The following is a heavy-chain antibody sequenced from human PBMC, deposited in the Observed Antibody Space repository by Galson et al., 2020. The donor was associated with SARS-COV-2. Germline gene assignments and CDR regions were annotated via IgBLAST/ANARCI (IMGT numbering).Heavy chain of an antibody. D-gene: IGHD2-21*02. V-gene: IGHV4-61*01. J-gene: IGHJ5*02. CDR1: GGSVSSGSYY. CDR3: ARMHIVVVTARGWFDP. CDR2: IYYSGST. Sequence: ASETLSLTCTVSGGSVSSGSYYWSWIRQPPGKGLEWIGYIYYSGSTNYNPSLKSRVTISVDTSKNQFSLKLSSVTAADTAVYYCARMHIVVVTARGWFDPWGQGTLVTVSS.